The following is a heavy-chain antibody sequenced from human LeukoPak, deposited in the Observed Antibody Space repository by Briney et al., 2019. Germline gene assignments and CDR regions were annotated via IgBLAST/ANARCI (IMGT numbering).Heavy chain of an antibody. D-gene: IGHD3-10*01. Sequence: GASVKVSCKASGYTFTGYYMHWVRQAPGQGLEWMGWINPNSGGTNYAQKFQGRVTMTRDTSISTAYMDLSSLRSEDTAIYYCARSMVQLAVTDGFHIWGQGTTVTVSS. CDR3: ARSMVQLAVTDGFHI. J-gene: IGHJ3*02. CDR1: GYTFTGYY. CDR2: INPNSGGT. V-gene: IGHV1-2*02.